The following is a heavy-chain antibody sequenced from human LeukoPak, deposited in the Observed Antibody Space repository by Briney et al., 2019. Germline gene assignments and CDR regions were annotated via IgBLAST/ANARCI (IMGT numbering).Heavy chain of an antibody. D-gene: IGHD3-22*01. CDR3: ARVVYDSSGYYFHYDYGMDV. CDR2: INSSGSTI. J-gene: IGHJ6*02. Sequence: KSGGCVRLSCAASGFTFSSYEMNWVRQAPGKGLEWVSYINSSGSTIYYADSVKGRFAISRDNAKNSLYLQMNSLRAEDTAVYYCARVVYDSSGYYFHYDYGMDVWGQGTTVSVSS. CDR1: GFTFSSYE. V-gene: IGHV3-48*03.